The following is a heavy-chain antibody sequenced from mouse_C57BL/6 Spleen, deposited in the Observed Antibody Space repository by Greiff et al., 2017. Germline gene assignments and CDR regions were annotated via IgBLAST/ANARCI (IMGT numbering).Heavy chain of an antibody. V-gene: IGHV3-6*01. D-gene: IGHD2-10*02. CDR3: AREGYGNYTRYFDV. J-gene: IGHJ1*03. Sequence: ESGPGLVKPSQSLSLTCSVTGYSITSGYYWNWIRQFPGNKLEWMGYISYDGSNNYNPSLKNRISITRDTSKNQFFLKLNSVTTEDTATYYCAREGYGNYTRYFDVWGTGTTVTVSS. CDR1: GYSITSGYY. CDR2: ISYDGSN.